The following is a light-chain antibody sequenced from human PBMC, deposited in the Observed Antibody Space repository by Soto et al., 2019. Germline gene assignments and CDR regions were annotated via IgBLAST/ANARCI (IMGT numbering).Light chain of an antibody. J-gene: IGLJ3*02. CDR1: SSNIGNNF. Sequence: QSVLTQPPSVSAAPGQKVTISCSGSSSNIGNNFVSWYQHLPGTAPKPLIYDNNERPSGIPDRFSGSKSGTSATLGITGLQTGDEADYYCGTWDSSLSAEVFGGGTKLTVL. CDR2: DNN. CDR3: GTWDSSLSAEV. V-gene: IGLV1-51*01.